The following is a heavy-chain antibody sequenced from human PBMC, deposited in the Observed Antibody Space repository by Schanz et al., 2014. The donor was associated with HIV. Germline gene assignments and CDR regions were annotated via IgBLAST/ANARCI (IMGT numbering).Heavy chain of an antibody. Sequence: VQLVESGEGLVKPGGSLRLSCTGSGFPFSSYAINWVRQAPGKGLEWVAVISYDGTNKYYADSVKGRFTISRDNSKNTLHLQMNSVRAEDTAVYYCAKDAGGAMDVWGQGTTVTVSS. CDR1: GFPFSSYA. CDR2: ISYDGTNK. D-gene: IGHD3-16*01. J-gene: IGHJ6*02. CDR3: AKDAGGAMDV. V-gene: IGHV3-30*18.